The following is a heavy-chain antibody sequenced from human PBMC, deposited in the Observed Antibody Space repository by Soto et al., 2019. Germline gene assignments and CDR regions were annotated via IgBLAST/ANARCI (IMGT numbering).Heavy chain of an antibody. J-gene: IGHJ6*02. V-gene: IGHV1-69*02. CDR1: GGTFSSYT. D-gene: IGHD3-22*01. Sequence: QVQLVQSGAEVKKPGSSVKVSCKASGGTFSSYTISWVRQAPGQGLEWMGRIIPILGIANYAQKFQGRVTITADKSTRTGYMELSRLRSEDTAVYYCARASSSGSYYYYGMDVWGQGTTVTVSS. CDR3: ARASSSGSYYYYGMDV. CDR2: IIPILGIA.